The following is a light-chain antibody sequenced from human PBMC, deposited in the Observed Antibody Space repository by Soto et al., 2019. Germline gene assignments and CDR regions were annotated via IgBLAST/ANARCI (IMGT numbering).Light chain of an antibody. V-gene: IGLV2-14*01. CDR2: DDS. CDR1: SSDVGGYNY. CDR3: SSYTSSSTLYVV. Sequence: QSVLTQPASVSGSPGQSITISCTGTSSDVGGYNYVSWYQQHPGKAPKLMIYDDSNRPSGVSNRFSGSKSGNTASLTISGLQAEDQADYYCSSYTSSSTLYVVFGGGTKLTVL. J-gene: IGLJ2*01.